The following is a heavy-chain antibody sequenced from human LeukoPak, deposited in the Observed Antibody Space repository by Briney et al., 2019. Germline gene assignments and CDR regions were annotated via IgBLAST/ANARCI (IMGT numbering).Heavy chain of an antibody. Sequence: GGSLRLSCAASGFTFSSYAMSWVRQAPGKGLEWVSAISGSGGSTYYADSVKGRFTISRDNSKNTLYPQMNSLRAEDTAVYYCAKDSNQYCSSTSCYPGGYWGQGTLVTVSS. D-gene: IGHD2-2*01. CDR3: AKDSNQYCSSTSCYPGGY. J-gene: IGHJ4*02. CDR2: ISGSGGST. CDR1: GFTFSSYA. V-gene: IGHV3-23*01.